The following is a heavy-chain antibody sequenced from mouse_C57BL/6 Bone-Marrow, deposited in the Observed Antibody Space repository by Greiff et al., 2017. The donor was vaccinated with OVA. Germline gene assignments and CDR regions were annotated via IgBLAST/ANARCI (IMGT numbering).Heavy chain of an antibody. CDR1: GFTFSSYG. Sequence: EVQLVESGGDLVKPGGSLKLSCAASGFTFSSYGMSWVRQTPDKRLEWVATISSGGSYTYYPDSVKGRFTISRDNAKNTLYLQMSSLKSEDTAMYYCARQTAQATFAYWGQGTLVTVSA. V-gene: IGHV5-6*01. CDR3: ARQTAQATFAY. J-gene: IGHJ3*01. CDR2: ISSGGSYT. D-gene: IGHD3-2*02.